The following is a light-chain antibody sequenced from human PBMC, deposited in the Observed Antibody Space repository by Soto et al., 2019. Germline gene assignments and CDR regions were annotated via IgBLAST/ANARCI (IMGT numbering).Light chain of an antibody. Sequence: DIQMTQSPSTLSASVGDRVTITCRASQNINNWLAWYQQKPGKAPKFLIYDASNLESGVPLRFSGSGSGTEFTLTISSLQPDDFATYYCQQYKSYRTFGQGTKVHIK. J-gene: IGKJ1*01. CDR3: QQYKSYRT. V-gene: IGKV1-5*01. CDR2: DAS. CDR1: QNINNW.